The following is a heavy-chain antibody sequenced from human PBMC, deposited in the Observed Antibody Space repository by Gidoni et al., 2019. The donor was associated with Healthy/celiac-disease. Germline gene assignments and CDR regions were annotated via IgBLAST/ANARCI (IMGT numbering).Heavy chain of an antibody. D-gene: IGHD6-6*01. J-gene: IGHJ5*02. CDR1: GGSVSSVSYY. CDR3: ARLAAPNWFDP. V-gene: IGHV4-61*02. CDR2: IYTSGGT. Sequence: QVQLQESGPGLVKPSQTLSLTCTVTGGSVSSVSYYWSWIRQPAGKGLEWIGRIYTSGGTNYNPSLKSRVTISVDTSKNQFSLKLSSVTAADTAVYYCARLAAPNWFDPWGQGTLVTVSS.